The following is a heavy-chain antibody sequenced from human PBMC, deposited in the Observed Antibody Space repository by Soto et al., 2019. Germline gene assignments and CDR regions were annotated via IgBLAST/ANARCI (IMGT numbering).Heavy chain of an antibody. CDR3: AKAPSYCSGGSCYSIPQYYYYYYMDV. CDR2: ISGSGGST. CDR1: GFTFSSYA. V-gene: IGHV3-23*01. J-gene: IGHJ6*03. D-gene: IGHD2-15*01. Sequence: EVQLLESGGGLVQPGGSLRLSCAASGFTFSSYAMSWVRQAPGKGLEWVSAISGSGGSTYYADSVKGRFTISRDNSKNTLYLQMNSLRAEDTAVYYCAKAPSYCSGGSCYSIPQYYYYYYMDVWGKGTTVTVSS.